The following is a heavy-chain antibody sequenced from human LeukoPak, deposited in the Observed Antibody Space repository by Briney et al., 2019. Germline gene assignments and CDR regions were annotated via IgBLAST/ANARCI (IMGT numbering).Heavy chain of an antibody. CDR1: GYTFTSYD. Sequence: ASVKVSCKASGYTFTSYDINWVRQSTGQGLEWMGGMNPNSGNTGYAQKFQGRVTMTRNTSISTAYMELSSLRSEDTAVYYCAREGYCSGGSCYGGFDYWGQGTLVTVSS. J-gene: IGHJ4*02. D-gene: IGHD2-15*01. CDR2: MNPNSGNT. CDR3: AREGYCSGGSCYGGFDY. V-gene: IGHV1-8*01.